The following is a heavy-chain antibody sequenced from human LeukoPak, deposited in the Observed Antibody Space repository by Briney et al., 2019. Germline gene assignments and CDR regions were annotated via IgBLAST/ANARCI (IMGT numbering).Heavy chain of an antibody. J-gene: IGHJ3*02. CDR3: ARDRDYYDSSGFDI. Sequence: SETLSLTCTVSGGSISSGGYYWSWIRQHPGKGLEWIGYIYYSGSTYYNPSLKSRVTISVDTSKNQFSLKLSSVTAADTAVYYCARDRDYYDSSGFDIWGRGTMVTVSS. CDR1: GGSISSGGYY. V-gene: IGHV4-31*03. D-gene: IGHD3-22*01. CDR2: IYYSGST.